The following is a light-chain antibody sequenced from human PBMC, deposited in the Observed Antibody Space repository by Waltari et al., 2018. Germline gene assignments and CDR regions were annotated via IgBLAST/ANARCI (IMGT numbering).Light chain of an antibody. J-gene: IGKJ1*01. CDR1: QSALYSSNNKNY. CDR2: WAS. V-gene: IGKV4-1*01. CDR3: QQYYSTPRT. Sequence: DIVMTQSPDSLAVSLGDGATINCKSSQSALYSSNNKNYLAWYQQKPGQPPKLLIYWASTRESGVPDRFSGSGSGTDFTLTISSLQAEDVAVYYCQQYYSTPRTFGQGTKVEIK.